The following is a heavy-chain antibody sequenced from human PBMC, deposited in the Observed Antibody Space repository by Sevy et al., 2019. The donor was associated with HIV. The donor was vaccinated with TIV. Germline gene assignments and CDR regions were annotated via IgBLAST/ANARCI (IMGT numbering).Heavy chain of an antibody. CDR1: GYSFTSYW. Sequence: GESLKISCKGSGYSFTSYWIGWVRQRPGKGLEWVGIIYPGESDTRYSPSFQGQVTISADNSINTAYLQWSSLKASDTAVYYCAVSTGDCSSGSCYSGDAIDIWGQGTMVTVSS. J-gene: IGHJ3*02. CDR2: IYPGESDT. D-gene: IGHD2-15*01. CDR3: AVSTGDCSSGSCYSGDAIDI. V-gene: IGHV5-51*01.